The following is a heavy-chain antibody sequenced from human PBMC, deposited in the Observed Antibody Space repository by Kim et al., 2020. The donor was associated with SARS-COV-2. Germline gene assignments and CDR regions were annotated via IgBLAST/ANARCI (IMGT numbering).Heavy chain of an antibody. J-gene: IGHJ5*02. V-gene: IGHV4-61*03. D-gene: IGHD1-26*01. CDR3: ARWDRGWFDP. Sequence: GSTDYHPSLTSRVARSVDTAKNHFSLNLSSVTAADTAVYYCARWDRGWFDPWGQGTLVTVSS. CDR2: GST.